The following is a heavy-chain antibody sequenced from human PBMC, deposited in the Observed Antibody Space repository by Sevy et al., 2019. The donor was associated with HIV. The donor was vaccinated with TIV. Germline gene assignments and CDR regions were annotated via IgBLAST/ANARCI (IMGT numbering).Heavy chain of an antibody. Sequence: ASVKVSCKASGGTLTTYAISWVRQAPGQGLEWMGGIIPMFGTTILAQKFQGRVTLTTDESTSTAYMELLSLRAADIAVYYCAIYNYDSNGYSPRYYYGLDVWGQGTTVTVSS. J-gene: IGHJ6*02. CDR3: AIYNYDSNGYSPRYYYGLDV. CDR1: GGTLTTYA. CDR2: IIPMFGTT. D-gene: IGHD3-22*01. V-gene: IGHV1-69*05.